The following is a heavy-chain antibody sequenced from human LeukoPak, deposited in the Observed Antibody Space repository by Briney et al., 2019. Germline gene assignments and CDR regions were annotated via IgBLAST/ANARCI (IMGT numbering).Heavy chain of an antibody. CDR2: IRGSGGST. J-gene: IGHJ4*02. CDR3: AKIYDILTGSDY. V-gene: IGHV3-23*01. Sequence: SGGSLRLSCAASGFTFSSYAMSWVRQAPGKGLEWVSSIRGSGGSTHYADSVKGRFTISRDNSKNTLYLQMNSLRAEDTAVYYCAKIYDILTGSDYWAQATLVTVSS. D-gene: IGHD3-9*01. CDR1: GFTFSSYA.